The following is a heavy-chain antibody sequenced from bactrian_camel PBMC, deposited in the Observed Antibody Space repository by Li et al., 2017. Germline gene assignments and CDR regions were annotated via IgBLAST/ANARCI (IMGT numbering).Heavy chain of an antibody. D-gene: IGHD6*01. V-gene: IGHV3S54*01. Sequence: QVQLVESGGGLVQPGGSLRLSCAAPADINSNQCLVWFRQSPGKEREGVASIYTGGGGPYNADSVKGRFTISQDNAKNTVYLQMSSLKPEDTAVYYCAAGPFAPDCTVVAGCCHIVMSMTTGAREPRSPSP. CDR1: ADINSNQC. CDR2: IYTGGGGP. J-gene: IGHJ4*01. CDR3: AAGPFAPDCTVVAGCCHIVMSMTT.